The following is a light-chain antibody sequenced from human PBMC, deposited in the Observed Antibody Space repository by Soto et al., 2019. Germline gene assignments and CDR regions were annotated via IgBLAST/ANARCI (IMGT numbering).Light chain of an antibody. CDR1: SSDVGDYNY. J-gene: IGLJ1*01. Sequence: QSALTQPRSVSGSPGQSVTISCTGTSSDVGDYNYVSWYQQHPGKAPKLMIYDVSERPSGVPDRFSGSKSGNTASLTISGLHAEDEADYYCCSYAGSYTYVFGTGTKVTVL. V-gene: IGLV2-11*01. CDR3: CSYAGSYTYV. CDR2: DVS.